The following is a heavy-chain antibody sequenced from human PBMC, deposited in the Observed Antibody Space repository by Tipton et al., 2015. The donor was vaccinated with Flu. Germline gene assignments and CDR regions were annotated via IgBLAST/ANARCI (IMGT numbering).Heavy chain of an antibody. CDR2: IYYSGST. D-gene: IGHD1-26*01. CDR1: GGSISSYY. V-gene: IGHV4-59*01. J-gene: IGHJ3*02. Sequence: TLSLTCTVSGGSISSYYWSWIRQPPGKGLEWIGYIYYSGSTNYNPSLKSRVTISVDTSQNQFSLKLSSVTAADTAVYYCAREKVGATSAFDIWGQGTMVTVPS. CDR3: AREKVGATSAFDI.